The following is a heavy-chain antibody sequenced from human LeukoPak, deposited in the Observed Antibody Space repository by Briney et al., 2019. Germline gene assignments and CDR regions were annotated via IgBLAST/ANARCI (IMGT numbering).Heavy chain of an antibody. J-gene: IGHJ4*02. CDR3: ARGASSGYYFTIDY. V-gene: IGHV4-59*12. CDR2: IHHSGTS. CDR1: GGSIRSYY. D-gene: IGHD3-22*01. Sequence: SETLSLTCTVSGGSIRSYYWSWIRQPPGKRLEWIGYIHHSGTSNYNPSLKSRVTMSVDTSKNQFSLKLSSVTAADTAVYYCARGASSGYYFTIDYWGQGTLVTVSS.